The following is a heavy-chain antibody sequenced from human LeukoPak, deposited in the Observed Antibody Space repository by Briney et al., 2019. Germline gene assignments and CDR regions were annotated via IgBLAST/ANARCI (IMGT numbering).Heavy chain of an antibody. Sequence: GGSLRLSCAASGFTFSSYEMNWVRQAPGKGLEWVSSISRSSTTIYYADAVKGRFTISRDNAKNSLYLQMNSLRAEDTAVYYCAKDISSGWPYCFDYWGQGTLVTVSS. V-gene: IGHV3-48*03. CDR1: GFTFSSYE. CDR2: ISRSSTTI. J-gene: IGHJ4*02. CDR3: AKDISSGWPYCFDY. D-gene: IGHD6-19*01.